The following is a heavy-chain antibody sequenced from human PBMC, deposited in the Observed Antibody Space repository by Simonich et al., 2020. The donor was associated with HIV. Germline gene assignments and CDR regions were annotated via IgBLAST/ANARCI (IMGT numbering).Heavy chain of an antibody. D-gene: IGHD5-18*01. CDR2: IKSKTDGGTT. CDR3: TTVALGYSYGCGAFDI. Sequence: EVQLVESGGGLVKPGGSLRLSCAASGFTFSNAWMSWVRQAAGKGREWVGRIKSKTDGGTTDYAAPVKGRFTISRDESKNTLYLQMNSLKTEDTAVYYCTTVALGYSYGCGAFDIWGQGTMVTVSS. CDR1: GFTFSNAW. J-gene: IGHJ3*02. V-gene: IGHV3-15*01.